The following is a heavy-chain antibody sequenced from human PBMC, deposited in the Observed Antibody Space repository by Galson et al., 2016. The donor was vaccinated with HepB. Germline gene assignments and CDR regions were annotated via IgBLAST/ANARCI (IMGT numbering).Heavy chain of an antibody. CDR1: GASISSNSY. D-gene: IGHD4-11*01. CDR2: INHSGST. V-gene: IGHV4-4*02. Sequence: SETLSLTCAVSGASISSNSYWSWVRQAPGKGLEWIGEINHSGSTNYNPSLKSRVTISVDTSKNQISLKLSSVTAADTAVYYCARRFSNYVGETWDHHHYYHDMDVWGKGTTVTVSS. J-gene: IGHJ6*03. CDR3: ARRFSNYVGETWDHHHYYHDMDV.